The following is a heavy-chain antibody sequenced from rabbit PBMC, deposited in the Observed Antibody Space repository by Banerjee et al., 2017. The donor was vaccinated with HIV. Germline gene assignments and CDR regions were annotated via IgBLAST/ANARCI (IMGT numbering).Heavy chain of an antibody. CDR2: IYTGSSGST. Sequence: QEQLEESGGDLVKPEGSLTLTCTASGFSFSVSYWICWVRQAPGKGLEWIACIYTGSSGSTYYASWAKGRFTISKTSSTTVTLQMTSLTAADTATYFCARGSFIDYYGLWGQGTLVTDS. CDR3: ARGSFIDYYGL. V-gene: IGHV1S45*01. CDR1: GFSFSVSYW. J-gene: IGHJ3*01. D-gene: IGHD1-1*01.